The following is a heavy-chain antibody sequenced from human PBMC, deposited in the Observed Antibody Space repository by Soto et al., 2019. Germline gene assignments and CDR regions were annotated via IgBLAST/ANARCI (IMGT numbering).Heavy chain of an antibody. J-gene: IGHJ3*02. CDR3: ALTKAGDAFII. Sequence: PGGSLRLSWAASGFTFSSYAMSWVRQAPGNGLEWVSAIRGSGGSTYYADSVKGRFTISRDNSKNTLYLQMNSLRAEDKAVYYCALTKAGDAFIIWGQGTMVTVSS. V-gene: IGHV3-23*01. CDR1: GFTFSSYA. CDR2: IRGSGGST.